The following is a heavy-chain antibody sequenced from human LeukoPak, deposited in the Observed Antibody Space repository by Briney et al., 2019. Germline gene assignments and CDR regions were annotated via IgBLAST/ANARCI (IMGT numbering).Heavy chain of an antibody. Sequence: GGSLRLSCAASGFTFSSYGMHWVRQAPGKGLEWVAVIWYDGSNKYYADSVKGRFTISRENSKNRLYLQMNSLTAEDTAVYYCARDGHDYGDSPYYFDYWGQGTLVTVSS. J-gene: IGHJ4*02. D-gene: IGHD4-17*01. CDR3: ARDGHDYGDSPYYFDY. V-gene: IGHV3-33*01. CDR2: IWYDGSNK. CDR1: GFTFSSYG.